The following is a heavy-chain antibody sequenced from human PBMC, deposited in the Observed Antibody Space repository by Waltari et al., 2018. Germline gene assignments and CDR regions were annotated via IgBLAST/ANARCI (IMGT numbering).Heavy chain of an antibody. D-gene: IGHD5-12*01. CDR2: INPSGGST. V-gene: IGHV1-46*01. CDR3: ARDGREDGYKGSFDY. J-gene: IGHJ4*02. CDR1: GYTFTSYY. Sequence: QVQLVQSGAEVKKPGASVKVSCKASGYTFTSYYMHWVRQAPGQGLEWMGIINPSGGSTSYAQKFQGRVTMTRDTSTSTVYMELSSLRSEDTAVYYCARDGREDGYKGSFDYWGQGTLVTVSS.